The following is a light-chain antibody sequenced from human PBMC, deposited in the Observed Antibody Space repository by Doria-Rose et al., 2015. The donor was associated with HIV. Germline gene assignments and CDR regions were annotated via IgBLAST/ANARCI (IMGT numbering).Light chain of an antibody. J-gene: IGKJ3*01. V-gene: IGKV3-11*01. CDR3: QQRSNWPPIFT. CDR1: QRVRSN. CDR2: DAS. Sequence: ENFLGPSPATPSLSPGGRATPSPRARQRVRSNLALDPQKPGQAPRLLIYDASNRATGIPARFSGSGSGTDFTLTISSLEPEDFAVYFCQQRSNWPPIFTFGPGTKVDI.